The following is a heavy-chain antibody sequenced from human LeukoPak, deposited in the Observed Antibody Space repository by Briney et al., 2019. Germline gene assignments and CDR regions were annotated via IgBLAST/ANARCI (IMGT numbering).Heavy chain of an antibody. CDR1: GYTFTSYD. V-gene: IGHV1-8*01. D-gene: IGHD3-22*01. Sequence: ASVKVSCKASGYTFTSYDINWVQQATGQGLEWMGWMNPNSGNTGYAQKFQGRVTMTRNTSISTVNMELSSLRSEDTAVYYCARGPYDSSGYRFDYWGQGTLVTVSS. J-gene: IGHJ4*02. CDR3: ARGPYDSSGYRFDY. CDR2: MNPNSGNT.